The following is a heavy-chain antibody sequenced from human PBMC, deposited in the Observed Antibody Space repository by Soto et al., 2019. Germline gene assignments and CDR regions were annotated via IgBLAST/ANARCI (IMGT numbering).Heavy chain of an antibody. J-gene: IGHJ6*02. CDR1: GYSFTSYG. V-gene: IGHV1-18*01. CDR2: ISAYNGNT. Sequence: ASVKVSCEACGYSFTSYGISWVRQAPGQGLEWMGWISAYNGNTNYAQKLQGRVTMTTDTSTSTAYMELRSLRSDDTAVYYCAREDYSNYYYGMDVWGQGTTVTVSS. CDR3: AREDYSNYYYGMDV. D-gene: IGHD4-4*01.